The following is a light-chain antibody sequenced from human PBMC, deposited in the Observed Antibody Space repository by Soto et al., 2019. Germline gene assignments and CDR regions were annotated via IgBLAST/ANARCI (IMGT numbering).Light chain of an antibody. V-gene: IGLV2-23*02. CDR3: CTYAGHVPK. J-gene: IGLJ2*01. Sequence: QSALTQPASVSGSPGQSITISCAGTTRDVAYYDLVSWHQQHPGRAPKLLIYEVDKRPSGISVRFSGSKSGATASLTISGLLPEDEAVYFCCTYAGHVPKFGGGTKLTVL. CDR1: TRDVAYYDL. CDR2: EVD.